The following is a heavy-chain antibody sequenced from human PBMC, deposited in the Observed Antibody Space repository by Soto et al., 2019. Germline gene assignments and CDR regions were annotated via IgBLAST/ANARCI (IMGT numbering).Heavy chain of an antibody. Sequence: PSETLSLTCAVYGEAFSGHSWTWIRQSPGKGLEWIGDINHSGRVNYSPSLKSRVTISLDTSKNQFSLTLSAVTAADTAMYYCSTRAYDTNGYYRFDPWGQGTLFTVSS. V-gene: IGHV4-34*01. CDR2: INHSGRV. CDR1: GEAFSGHS. J-gene: IGHJ5*01. D-gene: IGHD3-22*01. CDR3: STRAYDTNGYYRFDP.